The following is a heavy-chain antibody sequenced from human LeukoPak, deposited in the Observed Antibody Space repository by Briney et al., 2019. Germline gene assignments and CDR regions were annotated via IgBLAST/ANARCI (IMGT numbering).Heavy chain of an antibody. D-gene: IGHD2-21*02. CDR3: VREDTPATANY. J-gene: IGHJ4*02. CDR1: GFTFSSYG. Sequence: GGSLRLSCAASGFTFSSYGMHWVRQTPGKGLEWVSAISGGGDITYYADSVTGRFTISRDNSKDTLFLQMHSLRPGDTAVYYCVREDTPATANYWGQGTLVTISS. CDR2: ISGGGDIT. V-gene: IGHV3-23*01.